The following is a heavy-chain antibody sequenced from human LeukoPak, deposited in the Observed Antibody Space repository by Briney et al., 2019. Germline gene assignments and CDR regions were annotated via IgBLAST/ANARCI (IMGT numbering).Heavy chain of an antibody. CDR2: ISGSGGTT. Sequence: GGSLRLSCGAFGFNFRAFTMHWVRQAPGKGLEWVSSISGSGGTTYYADSVKGRFTISRDNSKNTLYLQMNSLRAEDTAVYYCAKGGYSYGYPLQYWGQGTLVTVSS. CDR1: GFNFRAFT. J-gene: IGHJ4*02. CDR3: AKGGYSYGYPLQY. V-gene: IGHV3-23*01. D-gene: IGHD5-18*01.